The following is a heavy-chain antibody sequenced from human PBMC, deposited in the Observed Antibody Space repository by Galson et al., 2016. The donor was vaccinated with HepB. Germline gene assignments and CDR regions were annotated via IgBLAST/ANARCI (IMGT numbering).Heavy chain of an antibody. D-gene: IGHD3-10*01. V-gene: IGHV3-23*01. CDR1: GFTFSSYA. Sequence: SLRLSCAASGFTFSSYAMNWVRQAPWKGLEWVATIRGDGDYTNYADSVKGRVTISRDTSKNTLFLEMNSLRAEDTAIYYCAKDGGYSSGKYYHDYWGQGTLVTVSS. J-gene: IGHJ4*02. CDR2: IRGDGDYT. CDR3: AKDGGYSSGKYYHDY.